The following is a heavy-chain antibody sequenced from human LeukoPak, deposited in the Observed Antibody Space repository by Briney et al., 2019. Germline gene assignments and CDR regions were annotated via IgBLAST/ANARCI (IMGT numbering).Heavy chain of an antibody. CDR1: GFTFNSYG. D-gene: IGHD4/OR15-4a*01. CDR2: IRYDGSDK. CDR3: ARGYGESYLNY. J-gene: IGHJ4*02. V-gene: IGHV3-30*02. Sequence: PGGSLRLSCEVSGFTFNSYGMHWVRQVPGKGLKWVAFIRYDGSDKYYADSVKGRFTISRDNSKNTLYLQLNSLRTDDTAVYYCARGYGESYLNYWGQGILVTVST.